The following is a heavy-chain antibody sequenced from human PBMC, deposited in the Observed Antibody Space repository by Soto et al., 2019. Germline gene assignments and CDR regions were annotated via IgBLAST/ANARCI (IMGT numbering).Heavy chain of an antibody. CDR3: ARERAHWGFEY. V-gene: IGHV4-59*01. CDR1: GGSLSGYY. J-gene: IGHJ4*02. D-gene: IGHD7-27*01. Sequence: QVHLQESGPGPVKPAETLSLTCTVSGGSLSGYYWNWIRQPPGKRLEWIGYIYYTGNTNYNPSLKSRVTISGDTSKNQLSLRLTAVTAADTACDYWARERAHWGFEYWGQGALVIVSS. CDR2: IYYTGNT.